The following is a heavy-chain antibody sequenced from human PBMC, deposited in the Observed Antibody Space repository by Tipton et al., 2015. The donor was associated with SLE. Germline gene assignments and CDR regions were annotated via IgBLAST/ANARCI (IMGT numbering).Heavy chain of an antibody. V-gene: IGHV4-39*07. CDR2: VYYSGNT. CDR1: GASISSSSYY. J-gene: IGHJ6*04. D-gene: IGHD1-7*01. CDR3: ARATDWNLSPDV. Sequence: TLSLTCTVSGASISSSSYYWVWFRQPPGKGLEWTGSVYYSGNTYYNPSLGSRLTISVDTSKDQFSLRLTSVTAADTAVYYCARATDWNLSPDVWGKGTTVTVSS.